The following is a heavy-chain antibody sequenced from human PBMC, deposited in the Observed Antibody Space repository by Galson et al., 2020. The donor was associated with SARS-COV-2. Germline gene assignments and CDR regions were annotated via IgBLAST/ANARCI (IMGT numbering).Heavy chain of an antibody. CDR3: ATYSSSWSNRYWFDP. D-gene: IGHD6-13*01. CDR2: ISSSSSYI. CDR1: GFTFSSYS. Sequence: GGSLRLSCAASGFTFSSYSMNWVRQAPGKGLEWVSSISSSSSYIYYADSVKGRFTISRDNAKNSLYLQMNSLRAEDTAVYYCATYSSSWSNRYWFDPWGQGTLVTVSS. J-gene: IGHJ5*02. V-gene: IGHV3-21*01.